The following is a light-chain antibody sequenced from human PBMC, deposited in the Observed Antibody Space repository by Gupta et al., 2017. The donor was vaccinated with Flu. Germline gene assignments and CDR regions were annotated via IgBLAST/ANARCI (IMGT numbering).Light chain of an antibody. CDR2: EVS. J-gene: IGKJ2*02. Sequence: TLGQPASISCTSTQSVVYSDGNTYLNWFQQRPGQSPRRLIYEVSNREAGVPDRLSGSGSGSGTDFTLKSSRVEDEDGGVYYGMRGTLPWTFGQGTKLEIK. CDR3: MRGTLPWT. CDR1: QSVVYSDGNTY. V-gene: IGKV2-30*01.